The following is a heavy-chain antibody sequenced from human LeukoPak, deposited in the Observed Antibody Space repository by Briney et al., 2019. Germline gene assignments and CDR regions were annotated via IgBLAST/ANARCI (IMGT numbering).Heavy chain of an antibody. Sequence: SGPTLVKPTQTLTLTCTFSGFSLSTSGVGVGWIRQPPGKALEWVALIYWDDGVHYSPSLKSRLTITKDTSKNQVALTMTNMDPEDTATYFCAHTRGYEFDYWGQRTLVTVSS. V-gene: IGHV2-5*02. J-gene: IGHJ4*02. CDR2: IYWDDGV. CDR1: GFSLSTSGVG. CDR3: AHTRGYEFDY. D-gene: IGHD5-12*01.